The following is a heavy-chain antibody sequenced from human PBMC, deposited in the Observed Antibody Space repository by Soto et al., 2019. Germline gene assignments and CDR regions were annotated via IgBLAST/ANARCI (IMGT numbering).Heavy chain of an antibody. CDR1: GVTFSSYA. V-gene: IGHV1-69*06. Sequence: GASVKVSCKASGVTFSSYAISWVRQAPGQGLEWMGGIIPIFGTANYAQKFQGRVTITADKSTSTAYMELSSLRSEDTAVYYCAFSGGITMVRGVIPWLTSGMDVWGQGTTVTVSS. J-gene: IGHJ6*02. D-gene: IGHD3-10*01. CDR3: AFSGGITMVRGVIPWLTSGMDV. CDR2: IIPIFGTA.